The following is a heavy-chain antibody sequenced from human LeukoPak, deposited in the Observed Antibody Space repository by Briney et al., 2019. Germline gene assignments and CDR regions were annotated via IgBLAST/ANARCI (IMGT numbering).Heavy chain of an antibody. V-gene: IGHV4-59*01. CDR3: ARGDGNDFKWFDP. D-gene: IGHD3/OR15-3a*01. CDR1: GGSISSYS. J-gene: IGHJ5*02. CDR2: MYYRGST. Sequence: PSETLSLTCTVSGGSISSYSWNWIRQLPGRGLEWIGYMYYRGSTNFNPSLWSRVTMSLDTSKSQFSLKLSSVTAADTAVYYCARGDGNDFKWFDPWGQGTLVTVSS.